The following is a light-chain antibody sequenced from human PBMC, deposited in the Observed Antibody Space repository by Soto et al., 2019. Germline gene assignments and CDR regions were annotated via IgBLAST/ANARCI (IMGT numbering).Light chain of an antibody. V-gene: IGKV3-15*01. J-gene: IGKJ5*01. Sequence: EIVMTQSPATLSVSPGERATLSCRASQSVSNNLAWYQQRPGQALRLLIYGASTRATGIPAGFSGSGSGTEFTLTISSLQSEDFAVYYCQQYNYLITFGQGTRLEIK. CDR1: QSVSNN. CDR2: GAS. CDR3: QQYNYLIT.